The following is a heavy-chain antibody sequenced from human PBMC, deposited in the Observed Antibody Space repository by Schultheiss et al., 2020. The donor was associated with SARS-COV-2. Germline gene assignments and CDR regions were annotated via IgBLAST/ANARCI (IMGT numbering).Heavy chain of an antibody. CDR3: ARDSRDYGDRSY. CDR1: GFTFSDHY. V-gene: IGHV3-7*01. Sequence: SCAASGFTFSDHYMDWVRQAPGKGLEWVANIKQDGSEKYYVDSVKGRFTISRDNAKNSLYLQMNSLRDEDTAVYYCARDSRDYGDRSYWGQGTLVTVSS. CDR2: IKQDGSEK. J-gene: IGHJ4*02. D-gene: IGHD4-17*01.